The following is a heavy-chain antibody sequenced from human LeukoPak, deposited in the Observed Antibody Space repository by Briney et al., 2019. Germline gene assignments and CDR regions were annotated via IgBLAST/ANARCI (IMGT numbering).Heavy chain of an antibody. CDR1: GFTFSSYA. Sequence: GGSPRLSCAASGFTFSSYAMSWVRQAPGKGLEWGSTISGRGAYTYYADSVKGRFTISRDNSKNTLYLQMNSLRAEDTAVYYCAKYFASGSYYKLPHWGQGTLVTVSS. CDR2: ISGRGAYT. D-gene: IGHD3-10*01. CDR3: AKYFASGSYYKLPH. J-gene: IGHJ1*01. V-gene: IGHV3-23*01.